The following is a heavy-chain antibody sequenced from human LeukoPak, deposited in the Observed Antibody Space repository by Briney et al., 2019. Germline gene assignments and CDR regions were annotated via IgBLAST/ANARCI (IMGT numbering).Heavy chain of an antibody. J-gene: IGHJ6*03. D-gene: IGHD2-21*02. CDR3: ARDSLQTASYYMDV. Sequence: SETLSLTCTVSGGSISSSSYYWGWIRQPPGKGLEWIGSIYYSGSTYYNPSLKSRVTISVDTSKNPFSLKLSSVTAADTAVYYCARDSLQTASYYMDVWGKGTTVTVSS. CDR1: GGSISSSSYY. CDR2: IYYSGST. V-gene: IGHV4-39*07.